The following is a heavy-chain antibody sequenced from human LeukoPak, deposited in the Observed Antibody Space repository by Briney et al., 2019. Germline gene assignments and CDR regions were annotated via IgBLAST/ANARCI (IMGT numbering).Heavy chain of an antibody. CDR3: ARGCSSTSCYNFQGYFDY. V-gene: IGHV1-18*01. J-gene: IGHJ4*02. Sequence: GASVKVSCKASGYTFTSYGISWVRQAPGQGLEWMGWISAYNGNTNYAQKLQGRVTMTTDTSTSTAYMELRSLRSDDTAVYYCARGCSSTSCYNFQGYFDYWGQGTLVTVSS. D-gene: IGHD2-2*02. CDR2: ISAYNGNT. CDR1: GYTFTSYG.